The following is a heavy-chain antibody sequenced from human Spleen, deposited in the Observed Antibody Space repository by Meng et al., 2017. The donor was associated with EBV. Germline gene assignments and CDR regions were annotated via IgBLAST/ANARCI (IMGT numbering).Heavy chain of an antibody. Sequence: QGQLRGSGPGLLKPSEPLSLTCAVSGGSISSFYYWAWIRQSPGRGLEWIGSVHHSGSTYYSPSFKSRITVSVDTSRNHFSLRLTSVTAADTAVYYCARADYYDTSGNVDFWGQGALVTVSS. V-gene: IGHV4-39*02. J-gene: IGHJ4*02. CDR3: ARADYYDTSGNVDF. D-gene: IGHD3-22*01. CDR2: VHHSGST. CDR1: GGSISSFYY.